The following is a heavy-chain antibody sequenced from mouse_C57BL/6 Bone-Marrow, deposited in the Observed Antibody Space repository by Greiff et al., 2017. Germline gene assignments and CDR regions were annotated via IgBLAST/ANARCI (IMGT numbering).Heavy chain of an antibody. V-gene: IGHV5-2*01. J-gene: IGHJ3*01. Sequence: EVQGVESGAGLVQPGASLKLSCESYEYEFPSHDMSWVRKTPEKRLELVAAINSDGGSTYYQDTLKSRVIISRDNTKNTLYLQMSSLTSEDTALYYCASLDYGSAYWGQGTLVTVSA. CDR2: INSDGGST. CDR3: ASLDYGSAY. CDR1: EYEFPSHD. D-gene: IGHD2-4*01.